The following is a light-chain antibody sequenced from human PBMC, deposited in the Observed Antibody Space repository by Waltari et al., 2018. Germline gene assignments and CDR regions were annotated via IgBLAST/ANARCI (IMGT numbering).Light chain of an antibody. CDR1: RSHVEYNY. Sequence: QSVLTQPPSVSAAPGQRVTISCSGRRSHVEYNYLSGYRQLPGTAPNLLIYDNDKRPSGIPDRFSGSKSGTSATLDITGLQTGDEADYYCGTWDSSLTAVVFGGGTKLTVL. CDR2: DND. CDR3: GTWDSSLTAVV. V-gene: IGLV1-51*01. J-gene: IGLJ2*01.